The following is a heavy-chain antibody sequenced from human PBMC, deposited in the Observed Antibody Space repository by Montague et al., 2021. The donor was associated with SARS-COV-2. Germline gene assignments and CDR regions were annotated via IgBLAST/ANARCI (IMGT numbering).Heavy chain of an antibody. D-gene: IGHD6-19*01. CDR1: GFTFNNYA. CDR2: ISYDGSNK. CDR3: VRASLIKARIAVAGTTVY. J-gene: IGHJ4*02. V-gene: IGHV3-30*09. Sequence: SLRLSCAASGFTFNNYAMHWVRQAPGKGLEWVAIISYDGSNKYYADSVKGRFAISRDNSKNTLYLQMNSLRAEDTAVYSCVRASLIKARIAVAGTTVYWGQGTLVTISS.